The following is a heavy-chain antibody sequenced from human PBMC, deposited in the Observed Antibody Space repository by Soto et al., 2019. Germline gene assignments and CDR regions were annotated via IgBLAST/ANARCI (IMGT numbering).Heavy chain of an antibody. D-gene: IGHD2-2*02. J-gene: IGHJ4*02. CDR1: GFTFNTYG. CDR2: ISYDGSEK. Sequence: QEQLVESGGGVVQPGTSLRLSCAASGFTFNTYGMHWVRQAPGKGLEWVAVISYDGSEKYYVDSVKGRFTISKDNSTNTLYLQMNSLRPEDTAVYYCAKSPNFYCSSPNCYKYYFDHWGQGTRVTVSS. V-gene: IGHV3-30*18. CDR3: AKSPNFYCSSPNCYKYYFDH.